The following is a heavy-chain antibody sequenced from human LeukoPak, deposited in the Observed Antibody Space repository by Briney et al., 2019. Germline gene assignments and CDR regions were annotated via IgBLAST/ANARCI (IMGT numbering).Heavy chain of an antibody. V-gene: IGHV1-2*04. J-gene: IGHJ5*02. CDR2: INPNSGGT. Sequence: ASVKVSCKASGYTFAVYYMHWVRQAPGQGLEWMGWINPNSGGTNYAQKFQGWVTMTRDTSISTAYMELSRLRSDDTAVYYCARGPYYYDSSGYSPLEFDPWGQGTLVTVSS. D-gene: IGHD3-22*01. CDR1: GYTFAVYY. CDR3: ARGPYYYDSSGYSPLEFDP.